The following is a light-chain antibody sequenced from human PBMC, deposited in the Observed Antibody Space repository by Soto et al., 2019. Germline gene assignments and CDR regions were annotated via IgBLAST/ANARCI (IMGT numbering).Light chain of an antibody. Sequence: QSVLTQPASVSGSPGQSITISCTGTSSDVGRYDYVSWYQQHPGKVPKLMIYEVSNRPSGVSNRFSGSKSGNTASLTISGLQAEDEADYYCSSYAGSSVLFGGGTKLTVL. V-gene: IGLV2-14*01. CDR3: SSYAGSSVL. J-gene: IGLJ2*01. CDR2: EVS. CDR1: SSDVGRYDY.